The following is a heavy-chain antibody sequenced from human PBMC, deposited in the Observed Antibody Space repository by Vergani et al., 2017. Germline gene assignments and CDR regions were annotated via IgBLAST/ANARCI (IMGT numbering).Heavy chain of an antibody. CDR3: ARRGRWGRYDAFDI. D-gene: IGHD7-27*01. Sequence: QVQLVQSGAEVKKPGSSVKVSCKASGGTFSSYTISWVRQAPGQGLEWMGRIIPILGIANYAQKFQSRVTITADKSTSTAYMELSSLRSEDTAVYYCARRGRWGRYDAFDIWGQGTMVTVSS. J-gene: IGHJ3*02. CDR1: GGTFSSYT. CDR2: IIPILGIA. V-gene: IGHV1-69*02.